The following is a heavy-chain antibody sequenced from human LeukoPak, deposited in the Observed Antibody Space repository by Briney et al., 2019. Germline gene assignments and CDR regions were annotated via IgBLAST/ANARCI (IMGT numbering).Heavy chain of an antibody. CDR3: ARGLWSGSYYYFDY. D-gene: IGHD1-26*01. CDR1: GYTFTGYY. J-gene: IGHJ4*02. Sequence: ASVKVSCKASGYTFTGYYMHWVRQAPGQGLEWMGWINPNSGGTNYAQKFQGRVTMTRDTSISTAYMELSRLRSDDTAVYYCARGLWSGSYYYFDYWGQGTLVTVSS. V-gene: IGHV1-2*02. CDR2: INPNSGGT.